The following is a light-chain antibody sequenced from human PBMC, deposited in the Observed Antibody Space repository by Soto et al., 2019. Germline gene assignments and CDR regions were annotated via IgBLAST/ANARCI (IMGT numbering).Light chain of an antibody. CDR3: MQSQQSPPT. V-gene: IGKV2-28*01. Sequence: DIVMTQSPLSLPVTPGEPASISCSSSQSLLQSNGYNYLDWYLQKPGQSPQLLIYFGSYRASGVPYRFSGNGSGTDFTLKIRRVEAEDVGVYYCMQSQQSPPTFGQGTKVEI. CDR1: QSLLQSNGYNY. CDR2: FGS. J-gene: IGKJ1*01.